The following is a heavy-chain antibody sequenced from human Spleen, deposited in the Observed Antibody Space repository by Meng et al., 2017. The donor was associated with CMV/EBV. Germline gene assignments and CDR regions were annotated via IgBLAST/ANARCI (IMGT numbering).Heavy chain of an antibody. D-gene: IGHD3-10*01. CDR1: GYSFTSYF. V-gene: IGHV5-51*01. Sequence: CKGSGYSFTSYFIGWVRQMPGKGLEWMGIIYPGDSDTRYSPSFQGQVTISADKSISAAYLQWTSLKTSDTAMYYCALMVRGVNVGSWGQGTPVTVSS. CDR3: ALMVRGVNVGS. CDR2: IYPGDSDT. J-gene: IGHJ5*02.